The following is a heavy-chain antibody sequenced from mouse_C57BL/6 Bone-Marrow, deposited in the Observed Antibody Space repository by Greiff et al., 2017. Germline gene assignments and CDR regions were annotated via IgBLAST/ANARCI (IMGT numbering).Heavy chain of an antibody. D-gene: IGHD1-1*01. CDR3: ALITTVVEVDY. CDR1: GYTFTSYW. Sequence: QVQLKQPGAELVKPGASVKLSCKASGYTFTSYWMHWVKQRPGQGLEWIGMIHPNSGSTNYNEKFKSKATLTVDKSSSTAYMQLSSLTSEDSAVYYCALITTVVEVDYWGQGTTLTVSS. J-gene: IGHJ2*01. V-gene: IGHV1-64*01. CDR2: IHPNSGST.